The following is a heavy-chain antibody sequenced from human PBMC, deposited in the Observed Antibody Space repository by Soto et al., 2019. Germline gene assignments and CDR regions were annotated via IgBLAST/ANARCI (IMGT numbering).Heavy chain of an antibody. Sequence: ASVKVSCKPSGGSFSIYTFNWVRQAPGQGPEWMGGIIPIFGTATYAQKFQGRVTITAEDATSTAYMEVRALRSEDTAVYFCARGVSGSYSSPLDRWGQGTLVTVSS. CDR2: IIPIFGTA. V-gene: IGHV1-69*13. J-gene: IGHJ5*02. CDR3: ARGVSGSYSSPLDR. D-gene: IGHD3-10*01. CDR1: GGSFSIYT.